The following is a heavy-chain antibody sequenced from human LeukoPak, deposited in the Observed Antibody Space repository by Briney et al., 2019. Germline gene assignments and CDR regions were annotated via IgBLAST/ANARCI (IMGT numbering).Heavy chain of an antibody. CDR2: ISGSGGST. J-gene: IGHJ6*03. Sequence: GGSLRLSCAASGFTFGSYAMSWVRQAPGKGLEWVSAISGSGGSTYYADSVKGRFTISRDNSKNTLYLQMNSLRAEDTAVYYCAKPVATVPYYYYYMDVWGKGTTVTVSS. CDR1: GFTFGSYA. D-gene: IGHD5-12*01. CDR3: AKPVATVPYYYYYMDV. V-gene: IGHV3-23*01.